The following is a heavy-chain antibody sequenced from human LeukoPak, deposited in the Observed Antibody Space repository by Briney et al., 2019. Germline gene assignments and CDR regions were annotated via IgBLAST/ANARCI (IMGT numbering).Heavy chain of an antibody. CDR1: GFTFSSYA. CDR2: ISGGGGST. J-gene: IGHJ4*02. Sequence: GGSLRLSCAASGFTFSSYAMSWVRQAPGKGLEWVSAISGGGGSTYYADSVKGRFTISRDNSKNTLYLQMNSLRAEDTAVYYCVPASIAAIDYWGQGTLVTVSS. V-gene: IGHV3-23*01. D-gene: IGHD6-6*01. CDR3: VPASIAAIDY.